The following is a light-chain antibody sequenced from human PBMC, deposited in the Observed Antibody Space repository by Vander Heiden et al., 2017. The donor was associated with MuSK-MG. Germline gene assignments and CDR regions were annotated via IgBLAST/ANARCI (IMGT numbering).Light chain of an antibody. J-gene: IGLJ3*02. V-gene: IGLV1-47*03. Sequence: QSVLTQPPSASGTPGQRVTVSCSVRSSNIGSHDVYWYQQLTGPAPKLLIYTNNQRPSGVPDRFSGSKSGTSAALAISGLWSEDEADYYCAAGDDSRSGWLFGGGTKLTVL. CDR1: SSNIGSHD. CDR2: TNN. CDR3: AAGDDSRSGWL.